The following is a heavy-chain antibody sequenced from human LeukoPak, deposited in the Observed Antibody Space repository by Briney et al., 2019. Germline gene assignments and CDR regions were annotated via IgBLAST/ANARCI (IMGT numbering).Heavy chain of an antibody. J-gene: IGHJ4*03. D-gene: IGHD5-12*01. Sequence: ASVTVSFMASGYTFTIYGISWVRQAPGQGLEWMGWISAYNGNTNYAQKLQGRVTMTTDTSTSTAYMELRSLRSDDTAVYYCARDSDPYSGYGKAFDYWGQGTTVTVSS. CDR3: ARDSDPYSGYGKAFDY. CDR1: GYTFTIYG. V-gene: IGHV1-18*01. CDR2: ISAYNGNT.